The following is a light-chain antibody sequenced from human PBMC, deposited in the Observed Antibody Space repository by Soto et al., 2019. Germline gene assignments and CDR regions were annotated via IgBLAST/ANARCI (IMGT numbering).Light chain of an antibody. CDR1: QSISSW. CDR2: KTS. V-gene: IGKV1-5*03. CDR3: QQANDWPPT. J-gene: IGKJ1*01. Sequence: DIQMTQSPSTLSASVGDRVTITCRASQSISSWLAWYQQKPGKAPKLLIYKTSNLESGVPSRFSGSGSGTEFSLTISSLQPDDFATYYCQQANDWPPTFGQGT.